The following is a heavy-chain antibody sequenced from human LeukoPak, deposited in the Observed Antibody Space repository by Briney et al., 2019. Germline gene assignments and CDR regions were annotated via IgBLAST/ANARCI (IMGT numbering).Heavy chain of an antibody. CDR3: ARDEAITQIDYYYYGMDV. D-gene: IGHD3-10*01. V-gene: IGHV3-21*01. CDR2: ISSSSSYI. CDR1: GFTFDDYG. J-gene: IGHJ6*02. Sequence: GGSLRLSCAASGFTFDDYGMSWVRQAPGKGLEWVSSISSSSSYIYYADSVKGRFTISRDNAKNSLYLQMNSLRAEDTAVYYCARDEAITQIDYYYYGMDVWGQGTTVTVSS.